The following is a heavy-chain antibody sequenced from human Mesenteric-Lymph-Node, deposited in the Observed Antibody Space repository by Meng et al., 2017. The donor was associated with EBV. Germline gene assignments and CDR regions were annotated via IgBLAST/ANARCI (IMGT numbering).Heavy chain of an antibody. V-gene: IGHV4-34*01. Sequence: QVQLQQWGAGLLKTSETLSLTCAVYGGSFSGYYWSWIRQPPGKGLEWIGEINHSGSTNYNPSLKSRVTISVDTSKNQFSLKLSSVTAADTAVYYCARGEKGPIDYWGQGTLVTVSS. CDR3: ARGEKGPIDY. CDR1: GGSFSGYY. J-gene: IGHJ4*02. CDR2: INHSGST.